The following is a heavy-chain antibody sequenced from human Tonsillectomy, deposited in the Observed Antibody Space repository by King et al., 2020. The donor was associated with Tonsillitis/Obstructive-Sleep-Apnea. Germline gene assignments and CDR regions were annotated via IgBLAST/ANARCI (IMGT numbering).Heavy chain of an antibody. CDR3: AKEPLIMVRGFSGETFDI. Sequence: VQLVESGGGLVQPGGSLRLSCEASGFTFSSYAMSWVRQAPGKGLQWVSGISGSDGTTYYADSVKGRFSISRDNSKNTLYLQMNSLRAEDTAVYYCAKEPLIMVRGFSGETFDIWGQGTMVTVSS. D-gene: IGHD3-10*01. V-gene: IGHV3-23*04. CDR2: ISGSDGTT. CDR1: GFTFSSYA. J-gene: IGHJ3*02.